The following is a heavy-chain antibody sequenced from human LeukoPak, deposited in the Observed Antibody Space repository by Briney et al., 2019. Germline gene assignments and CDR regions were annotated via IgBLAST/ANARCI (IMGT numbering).Heavy chain of an antibody. CDR3: ARETFYYVDY. D-gene: IGHD3-10*02. V-gene: IGHV3-48*02. CDR2: ISSGSGTI. J-gene: IGHJ4*02. Sequence: GGSLRLSCAASGFTFSTCSMNWFRQAPGKGLEWVSYISSGSGTIYYADSVKGRFTISRDNAQNSLYQQMNSLRDEDTAVYYCARETFYYVDYWGQGTLVTVSS. CDR1: GFTFSTCS.